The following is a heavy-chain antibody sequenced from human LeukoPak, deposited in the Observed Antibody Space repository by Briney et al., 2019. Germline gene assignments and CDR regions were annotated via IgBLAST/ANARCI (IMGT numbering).Heavy chain of an antibody. Sequence: SETLSLTCAVYGGSLSDYYWSWIRQPPGKGLEWLGEINRSGSTNYNPSLKRRVTISVDTSKNQFSLKLSSVTAADTAVYYCARDPNYDFWSPKGDYFDYWGQGTLVTVSS. CDR3: ARDPNYDFWSPKGDYFDY. CDR1: GGSLSDYY. CDR2: INRSGST. J-gene: IGHJ4*02. D-gene: IGHD3-3*01. V-gene: IGHV4-34*01.